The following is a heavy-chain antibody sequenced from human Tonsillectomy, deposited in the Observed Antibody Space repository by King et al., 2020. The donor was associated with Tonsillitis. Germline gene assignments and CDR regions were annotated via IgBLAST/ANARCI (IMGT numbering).Heavy chain of an antibody. CDR2: IYGGGSYT. CDR3: TKDGRGASWYFDV. D-gene: IGHD3-10*01. V-gene: IGHV3-23*03. CDR1: GFTFSTYA. J-gene: IGHJ2*01. Sequence: VQLVESGGDLVQPGGSLRLSCAASGFTFSTYAMTWVRQAPGKGLEWVSVIYGGGSYTSYADSVKGRFTIFRDNSKNILYLEMSSLRAEDTAVYYCTKDGRGASWYFDVWGRGTLVSAAS.